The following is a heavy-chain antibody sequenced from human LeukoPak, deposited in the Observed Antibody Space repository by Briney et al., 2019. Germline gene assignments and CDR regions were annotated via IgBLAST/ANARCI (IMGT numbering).Heavy chain of an antibody. CDR2: IYITGST. CDR3: ARVQNGYYYYYWTS. Sequence: SETLSLTCTVSGGSISSGNYFWTWIRQPAGKGLEWIGRIYITGSTNYNPSLKSRVTISVDTSKNQFSLRLSSVTATDTAVYYCARVQNGYYYYYWTSGAQGPRSPSP. V-gene: IGHV4-61*02. D-gene: IGHD1-1*01. J-gene: IGHJ6*03. CDR1: GGSISSGNYF.